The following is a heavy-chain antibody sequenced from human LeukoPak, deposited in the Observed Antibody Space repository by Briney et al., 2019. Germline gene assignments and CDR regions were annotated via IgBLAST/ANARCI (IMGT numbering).Heavy chain of an antibody. CDR1: GFVFSSFG. CDR2: ISYKGGDT. J-gene: IGHJ6*02. V-gene: IGHV3-30-3*01. CDR3: ARPQYSGGPFHYYSLDV. D-gene: IGHD6-19*01. Sequence: PGGSLRLSCAASGFVFSSFGMHWVRQAPGRGLEWVALISYKGGDTYYADSVEGRFIIPRDDSRSILYLEMNSLRGEDTAVYYCARPQYSGGPFHYYSLDVWGQGTTVIVSS.